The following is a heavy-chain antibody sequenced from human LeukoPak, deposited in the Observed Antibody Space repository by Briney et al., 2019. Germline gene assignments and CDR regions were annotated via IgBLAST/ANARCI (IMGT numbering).Heavy chain of an antibody. CDR2: IYYTGST. J-gene: IGHJ3*02. D-gene: IGHD4-17*01. Sequence: PSQTLSLTCTVSGGSISSSRYYWGWIRQPPGKGLEWIGSIYYTGSTYYNPSLRSRVTVSVDTSKNQFSLKLTSVTAADTAVYYCASKSTVTTSLAAFDIWGRGTMVAVSS. CDR1: GGSISSSRYY. CDR3: ASKSTVTTSLAAFDI. V-gene: IGHV4-39*07.